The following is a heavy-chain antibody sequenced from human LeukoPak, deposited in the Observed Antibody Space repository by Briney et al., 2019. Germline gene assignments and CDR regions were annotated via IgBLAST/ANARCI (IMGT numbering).Heavy chain of an antibody. CDR3: AKGSSSSRPYYFDY. CDR1: GFTFSSDD. J-gene: IGHJ4*02. D-gene: IGHD2-2*01. CDR2: ITDSGGST. V-gene: IGHV3-23*01. Sequence: GGSLRLSCAASGFTFSSDDMSWVRQAPGEGLGWVSAITDSGGSTYYSDSVKGRFTISRDNSKNTLYLQMNTLRAEDTAIYYCAKGSSSSRPYYFDYWGQGTLVTVSS.